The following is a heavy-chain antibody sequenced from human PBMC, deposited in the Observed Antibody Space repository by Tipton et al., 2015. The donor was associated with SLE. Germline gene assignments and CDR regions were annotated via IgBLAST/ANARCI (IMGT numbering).Heavy chain of an antibody. Sequence: TLSLTCTVSGGSISSYYWSWIRPPAGQGLEWIGRVYNNGAATYNPSLKSRVTLSVDRSTDQFFLNVNSVTDADTAVYYCARVREYSVSDSWFDPWGQGILVTVSS. J-gene: IGHJ5*02. CDR2: VYNNGAA. CDR1: GGSISSYY. CDR3: ARVREYSVSDSWFDP. D-gene: IGHD5/OR15-5a*01. V-gene: IGHV4-4*07.